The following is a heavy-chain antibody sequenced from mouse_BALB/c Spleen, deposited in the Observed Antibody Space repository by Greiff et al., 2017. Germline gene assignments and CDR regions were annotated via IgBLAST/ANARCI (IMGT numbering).Heavy chain of an antibody. CDR2: IYPGDGDT. J-gene: IGHJ4*01. V-gene: IGHV1-87*01. CDR1: GYTFTSYW. CDR3: ARGGNYAMDY. D-gene: IGHD2-14*01. Sequence: VKLQESGAELARPGASVKLSCKASGYTFTSYWMQWVKQRPGQGLEWIGAIYPGDGDTRYTQKFKGKATLTADKSSSTAYMQLSSLASEDSAVYYCARGGNYAMDYWGQGTSVTVSS.